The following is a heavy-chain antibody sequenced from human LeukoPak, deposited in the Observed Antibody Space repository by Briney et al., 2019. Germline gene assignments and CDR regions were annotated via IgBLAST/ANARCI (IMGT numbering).Heavy chain of an antibody. CDR2: ISSDGSST. Sequence: GGSLRLSCAASGFTFSNYWMHWVRQAPGKGLVWVSRISSDGSSTGYADSVKGRFTISRDNAKNTLYMQMNSLRAEDTAVYYCARRHDHGGNFPLDYWGQGTLVTVSS. CDR3: ARRHDHGGNFPLDY. V-gene: IGHV3-74*01. D-gene: IGHD4-23*01. J-gene: IGHJ4*02. CDR1: GFTFSNYW.